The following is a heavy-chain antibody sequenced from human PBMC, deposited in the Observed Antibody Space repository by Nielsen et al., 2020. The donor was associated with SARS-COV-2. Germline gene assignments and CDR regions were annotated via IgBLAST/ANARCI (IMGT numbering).Heavy chain of an antibody. D-gene: IGHD6-13*01. CDR1: GGSISSSSYY. CDR3: ARRGAMNYSSSWYYLHYYYGMDV. Sequence: SETLSLTCTVSGGSISSSSYYWGWIRQPPGKGLEWIGSIYYSGSTYYNPSLKSRVTISVDTSKNQFSLKLSSVTAADTAVYYCARRGAMNYSSSWYYLHYYYGMDVWGQGTTVTVSS. J-gene: IGHJ6*02. CDR2: IYYSGST. V-gene: IGHV4-39*07.